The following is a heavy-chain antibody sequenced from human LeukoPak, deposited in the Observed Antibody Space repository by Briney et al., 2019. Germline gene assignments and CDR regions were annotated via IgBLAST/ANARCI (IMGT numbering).Heavy chain of an antibody. CDR3: ARVGKNGWDFDH. J-gene: IGHJ4*02. D-gene: IGHD6-19*01. CDR1: GFTFSSYW. V-gene: IGHV3-7*01. CDR2: IIEGGDLK. Sequence: GGSLRLSCAASGFTFSSYWMTWVRQAPGKGLAWVANIIEGGDLKYYVDSVKGRFTISRDNTKNSLYLQMTSLRADDTAVYYCARVGKNGWDFDHWGQGTLVTVSS.